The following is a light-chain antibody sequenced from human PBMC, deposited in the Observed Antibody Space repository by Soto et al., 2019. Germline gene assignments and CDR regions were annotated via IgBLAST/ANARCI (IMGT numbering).Light chain of an antibody. J-gene: IGKJ3*01. CDR1: QGISSW. Sequence: DIQMTQSPSSLSASVGDRVTITCRARQGISSWLAWYQQKPEKDPKSLIYAASSLQSGVPSRFSGSGSGTDFTLTIRSLQPEDFATYYCQQYNSYTFTFGPGTKLDIK. CDR3: QQYNSYTFT. V-gene: IGKV1D-16*02. CDR2: AAS.